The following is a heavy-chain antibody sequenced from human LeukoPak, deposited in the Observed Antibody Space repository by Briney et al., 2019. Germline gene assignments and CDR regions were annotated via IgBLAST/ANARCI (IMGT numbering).Heavy chain of an antibody. Sequence: GGSLRLSCAASGFTFRTYAMHWVRQAPGKGLEYVSAISSNGGSTFYANSVKGRFTISRDNSKNTVYLQMGSLSPEDMAVYYCVTLGADYWGQGTLVTVSS. CDR3: VTLGADY. CDR2: ISSNGGST. V-gene: IGHV3-64*01. CDR1: GFTFRTYA. D-gene: IGHD3-16*01. J-gene: IGHJ4*02.